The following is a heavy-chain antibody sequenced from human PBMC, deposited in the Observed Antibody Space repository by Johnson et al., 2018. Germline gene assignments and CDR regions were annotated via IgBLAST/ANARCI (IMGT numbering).Heavy chain of an antibody. Sequence: VQLVQSGGGLVQPGRSLRLSCAASGFTFDDYAMHWVRQAPGKGLEWVSGISWNSGSIGYADSVKGRFTISRDNAKNSLYLQMNSLRAEDTALYYCAKDMGTSLRYYYYYGMDVWGQGTTVTVSS. J-gene: IGHJ6*02. V-gene: IGHV3-9*01. CDR3: AKDMGTSLRYYYYYGMDV. CDR2: ISWNSGSI. CDR1: GFTFDDYA. D-gene: IGHD7-27*01.